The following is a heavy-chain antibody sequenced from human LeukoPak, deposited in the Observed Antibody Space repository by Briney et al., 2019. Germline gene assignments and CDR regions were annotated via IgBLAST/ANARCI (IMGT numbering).Heavy chain of an antibody. CDR2: IYYSGST. Sequence: SETLSLTCTVSGGSISSYYWSWIRQPPGKGLEWIGYIYYSGSTNYNPSLESRVTISVDTSKNQFSLKLSSVTAADTAVYYCARVTPLGYCSGGSCYSPEEWGQGTLVTVSS. V-gene: IGHV4-59*01. CDR3: ARVTPLGYCSGGSCYSPEE. D-gene: IGHD2-15*01. CDR1: GGSISSYY. J-gene: IGHJ4*02.